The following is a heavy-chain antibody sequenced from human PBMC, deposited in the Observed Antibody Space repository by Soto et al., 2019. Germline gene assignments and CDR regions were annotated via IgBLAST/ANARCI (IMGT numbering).Heavy chain of an antibody. V-gene: IGHV4-61*01. CDR3: AKDGYSITRNKPLDY. CDR2: IYYSGST. Sequence: PSETLSLTCSVSGGSLTGGSYYWSWIRQPPGGGLEWIGYIYYSGSTTYNPSLKSRITMSLDTSKNQFFLNLTSVTAADTAVYYCAKDGYSITRNKPLDYWGQGTLVTVSS. D-gene: IGHD2-2*01. CDR1: GGSLTGGSYY. J-gene: IGHJ4*02.